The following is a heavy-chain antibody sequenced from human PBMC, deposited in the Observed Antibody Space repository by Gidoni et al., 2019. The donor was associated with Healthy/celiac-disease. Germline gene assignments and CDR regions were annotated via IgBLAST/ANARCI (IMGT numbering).Heavy chain of an antibody. CDR1: GFTFSSSS. D-gene: IGHD6-19*01. CDR3: ARSGRSSGFTDI. Sequence: EVQLVESGGGLVKPGGSLRLACSASGFTFSSSSMNWVRQAPGKGLEWVSSISSSSSYIYYADSVKGRFTISRDNAKNSLYLQMNSLRAEDTAVYYCARSGRSSGFTDIWGQGTMVTVSS. V-gene: IGHV3-21*01. CDR2: ISSSSSYI. J-gene: IGHJ3*02.